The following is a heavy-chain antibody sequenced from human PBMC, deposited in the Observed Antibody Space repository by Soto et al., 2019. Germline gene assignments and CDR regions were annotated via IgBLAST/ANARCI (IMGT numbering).Heavy chain of an antibody. CDR1: GFTFSSYA. Sequence: ESGGGVVQPGRSLRLSCAASGFTFSSYAMHWVRQAPGKGLEWVAVISYDGSNKYYADSVKGRFTISRDNSKNTLYLQMNSLRAEDTAVYYCARDGPRIVGEVGRDDAFDIWGQGTMVTVSS. V-gene: IGHV3-30-3*01. CDR2: ISYDGSNK. CDR3: ARDGPRIVGEVGRDDAFDI. J-gene: IGHJ3*02. D-gene: IGHD1-26*01.